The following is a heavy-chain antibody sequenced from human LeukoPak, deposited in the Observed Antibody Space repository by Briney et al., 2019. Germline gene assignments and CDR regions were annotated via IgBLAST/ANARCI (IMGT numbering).Heavy chain of an antibody. J-gene: IGHJ4*02. Sequence: GASVKVSCKASGGTFSSCAISWVRQAPGQRLEWMGWINAGNGNTKYSQKFQGRVTMTRDTSTSTVYLELSSLRSEDTAVYYCARAYSTSSPFDYWGQGTLVTVSS. CDR1: GGTFSSCA. D-gene: IGHD6-6*01. CDR2: INAGNGNT. CDR3: ARAYSTSSPFDY. V-gene: IGHV1-3*01.